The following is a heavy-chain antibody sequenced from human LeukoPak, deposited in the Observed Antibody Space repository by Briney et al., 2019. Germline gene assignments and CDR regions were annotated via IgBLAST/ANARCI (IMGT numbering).Heavy chain of an antibody. CDR1: GYTFTGYY. V-gene: IGHV1-2*02. J-gene: IGHJ4*02. Sequence: ASVKVSCKASGYTFTGYYMHWVRQAPGRGLEWMGWSNPNSGGTNYAQKFQGRVTMTRDTSISTAYMELSRLRSDDTAVYYCARVIGYYDFWSGYPARGYYFDYWGQGTLVTVSS. CDR3: ARVIGYYDFWSGYPARGYYFDY. D-gene: IGHD3-3*01. CDR2: SNPNSGGT.